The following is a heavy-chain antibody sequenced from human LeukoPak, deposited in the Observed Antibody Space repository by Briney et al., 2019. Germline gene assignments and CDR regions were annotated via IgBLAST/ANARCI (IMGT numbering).Heavy chain of an antibody. CDR3: ARDSPYSPHDS. D-gene: IGHD4-11*01. J-gene: IGHJ4*02. Sequence: PSEALSLTCAVYGGSFNTFYWSWLRQPPGKGLEWIGQINRYGSANYNPSLKSRVAISLDTSKNQFSLKVTSVTAADTAVYYCARDSPYSPHDSWGQGTLVTVSS. V-gene: IGHV4-34*01. CDR1: GGSFNTFY. CDR2: INRYGSA.